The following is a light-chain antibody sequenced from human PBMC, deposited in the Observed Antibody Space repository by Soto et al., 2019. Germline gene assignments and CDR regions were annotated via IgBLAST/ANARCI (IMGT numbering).Light chain of an antibody. CDR2: GAT. V-gene: IGKV3-20*01. CDR1: QSVTNSY. J-gene: IGKJ1*01. CDR3: QQHGSSPWT. Sequence: EIVLTQSPGTLSLSPGERATLSCRASQSVTNSYIAWYQQKPGQAPRLLIYGATSRATGIPDRFTGSGSGTEFTIIITRLEPEDFAVYSCQQHGSSPWTFGQGTKVEIK.